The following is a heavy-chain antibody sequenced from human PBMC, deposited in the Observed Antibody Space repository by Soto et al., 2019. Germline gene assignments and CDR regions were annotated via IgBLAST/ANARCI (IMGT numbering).Heavy chain of an antibody. CDR2: VYARGAT. Sequence: QVELQESGPGLVKPSETLSLTCSVSGASITSHYWSWIRQSAGEGLQWIGRVYARGATNYNPSLKSRVTISGDTSKNQFALKLTSVTAADTAVYYCARSSGDDFFYHGMDVWGHGTTVTVSS. V-gene: IGHV4-4*07. J-gene: IGHJ6*02. CDR1: GASITSHY. CDR3: ARSSGDDFFYHGMDV. D-gene: IGHD4-17*01.